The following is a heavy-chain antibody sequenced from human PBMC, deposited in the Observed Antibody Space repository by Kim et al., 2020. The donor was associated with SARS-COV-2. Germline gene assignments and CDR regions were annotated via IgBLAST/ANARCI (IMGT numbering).Heavy chain of an antibody. CDR3: ARHPGGGYCSSTSCQYWYFDL. Sequence: GGSLRLSCAASGFTFSSYWMSWVRQAPGKGLEWVANIKQDGSEKYYVDSVKGRFTISRDNAKNSLYLQMNSLRAEDTAVYYCARHPGGGYCSSTSCQYWYFDLWGRGTLVTVSS. D-gene: IGHD2-2*01. J-gene: IGHJ2*01. CDR1: GFTFSSYW. V-gene: IGHV3-7*01. CDR2: IKQDGSEK.